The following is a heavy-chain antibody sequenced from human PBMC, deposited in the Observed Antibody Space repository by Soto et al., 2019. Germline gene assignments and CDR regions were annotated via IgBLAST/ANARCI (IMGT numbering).Heavy chain of an antibody. V-gene: IGHV3-33*01. CDR2: IWYDGSNK. J-gene: IGHJ2*01. CDR3: ARGGGIVLVPAAMGNWYFDL. D-gene: IGHD2-2*01. Sequence: QVQLVESGGGVVQPGRSLRLSCAASGFTFSSYGMHWVRQAPGKGLEWVAVIWYDGSNKYYADSVKGRFTISRDNSKNTLYLQMNSLRAEDTAVYYCARGGGIVLVPAAMGNWYFDLWGRGTLVTVSS. CDR1: GFTFSSYG.